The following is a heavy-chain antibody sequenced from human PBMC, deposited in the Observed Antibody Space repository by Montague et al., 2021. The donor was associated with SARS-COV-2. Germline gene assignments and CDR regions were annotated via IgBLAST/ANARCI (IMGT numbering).Heavy chain of an antibody. CDR3: ARGSWHIVVVTAIRDGYYGMDV. CDR1: GGSFSGYY. CDR2: INHGGST. D-gene: IGHD2-21*02. J-gene: IGHJ6*02. V-gene: IGHV4-34*01. Sequence: SETLSLTCAVYGGSFSGYYWSWIRQPPGKGLEWIGEINHGGSTNYNPSXXSRVTISVDTSKNQFSLKLSSVTAADTAVYYCARGSWHIVVVTAIRDGYYGMDVWGQGTTVTVSS.